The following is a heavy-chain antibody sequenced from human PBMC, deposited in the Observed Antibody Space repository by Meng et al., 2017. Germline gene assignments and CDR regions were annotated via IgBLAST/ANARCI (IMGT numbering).Heavy chain of an antibody. V-gene: IGHV3-30*07. D-gene: IGHD2-15*01. CDR2: ISYDGSNK. J-gene: IGHJ2*01. CDR3: ARDGRHCSGGSCYSYWYFDL. Sequence: GESLKISCAASGFTFSSYAMHWVRQAPGKGLEWVAVISYDGSNKYYADSVKGRFTISRDNAKNSLYLQMNSLRAEDTAVYYCARDGRHCSGGSCYSYWYFDLWGRGTLVTVSS. CDR1: GFTFSSYA.